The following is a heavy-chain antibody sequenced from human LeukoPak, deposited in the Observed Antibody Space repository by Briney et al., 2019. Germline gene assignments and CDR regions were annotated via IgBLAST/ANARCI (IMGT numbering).Heavy chain of an antibody. D-gene: IGHD6-19*01. CDR2: IYPGDSDT. J-gene: IGHJ4*02. Sequence: GESLKISCKGSGYIFTSYCIVWVRQMPGKGLEWMGVIYPGDSDTRYSPSFQGRVTISADKSISTAYLQWSSLKASDTAMYYCARLPRRHSSGWVDYWGQGTLVTVSS. CDR3: ARLPRRHSSGWVDY. V-gene: IGHV5-51*01. CDR1: GYIFTSYC.